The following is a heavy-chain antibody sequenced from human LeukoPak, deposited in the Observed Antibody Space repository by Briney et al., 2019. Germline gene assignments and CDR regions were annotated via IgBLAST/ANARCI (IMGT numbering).Heavy chain of an antibody. CDR2: IYYSGST. CDR3: VRDLHYYDILTGYFSRWFDP. J-gene: IGHJ5*02. Sequence: SETLSLTCTVSGGSISSYYWSWIRQPPGKGLEWIGYIYYSGSTNYNPSLKSRVTISVDTSKNQFSLKLSSVTAADTAVYYCVRDLHYYDILTGYFSRWFDPWGQGTLVTVSS. D-gene: IGHD3-9*01. CDR1: GGSISSYY. V-gene: IGHV4-59*01.